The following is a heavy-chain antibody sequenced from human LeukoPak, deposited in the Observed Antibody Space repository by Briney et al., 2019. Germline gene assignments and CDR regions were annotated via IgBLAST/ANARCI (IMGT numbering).Heavy chain of an antibody. V-gene: IGHV3-7*01. CDR2: IKKTGSET. J-gene: IGHJ4*02. D-gene: IGHD2-15*01. CDR1: GFTFSHFW. Sequence: AGGSLRLSCAASGFTFSHFWMSWVRQAPGKGLEWVAYIKKTGSETYYVDSVKGRFTITRDNTRNSLFLQMYSLRAEGTAVYFCAREDGYCSGGNCYSYFDSWGQGTLVTVSS. CDR3: AREDGYCSGGNCYSYFDS.